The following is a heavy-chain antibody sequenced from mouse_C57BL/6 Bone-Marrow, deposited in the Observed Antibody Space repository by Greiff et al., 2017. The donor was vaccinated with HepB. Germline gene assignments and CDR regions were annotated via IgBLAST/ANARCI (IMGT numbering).Heavy chain of an antibody. CDR3: ARSILRFYAMDY. D-gene: IGHD1-1*01. Sequence: VQLQQSGPELVKPGASVKIPCKASGYTFTDYNMDWVKQSHGKSLEWIGDINPNNGGTIYNQKFKGKATLTVDKSSSTAYMELRSLTSEDTAVYYCARSILRFYAMDYWGQGTSVTVSS. V-gene: IGHV1-18*01. CDR1: GYTFTDYN. J-gene: IGHJ4*01. CDR2: INPNNGGT.